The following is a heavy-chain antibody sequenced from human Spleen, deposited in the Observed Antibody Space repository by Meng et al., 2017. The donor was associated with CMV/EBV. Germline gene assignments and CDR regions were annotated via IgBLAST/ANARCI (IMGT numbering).Heavy chain of an antibody. J-gene: IGHJ6*02. CDR1: GYPFTGYY. CDR2: INPNSGGT. V-gene: IGHV1-2*02. Sequence: ASVKVSCKASGYPFTGYYMHWVRQAPGQGLEWMGWINPNSGGTNYAQKFQGRVTMTRDTSISTSYMELSRLRSDDTAVYYCASGMYSSSGIGMDVWGQGTTVTVSS. D-gene: IGHD6-6*01. CDR3: ASGMYSSSGIGMDV.